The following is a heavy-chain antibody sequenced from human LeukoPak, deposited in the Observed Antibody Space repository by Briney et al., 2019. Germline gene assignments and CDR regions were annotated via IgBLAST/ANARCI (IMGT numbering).Heavy chain of an antibody. D-gene: IGHD3-22*01. CDR1: GFSLTTSGVG. CDR3: AHRRDRYDSSYFDY. Sequence: SGPTLVNPTQTLTLTCTFSGFSLTTSGVGVAWIRQPPGKALEWLALIYWDDDKRYSPSLKSRLTITRDTSENQVVLTMTNMDPVGTATYYCAHRRDRYDSSYFDYWGQGTLVTVSS. J-gene: IGHJ4*02. CDR2: IYWDDDK. V-gene: IGHV2-5*02.